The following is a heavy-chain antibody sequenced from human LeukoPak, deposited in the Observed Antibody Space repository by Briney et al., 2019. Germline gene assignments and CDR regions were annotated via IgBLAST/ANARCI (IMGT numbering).Heavy chain of an antibody. V-gene: IGHV4-31*03. CDR3: ASCDITMVRGVNWFDP. Sequence: PSETLSLTCTVSGGSISSGGYYWSWIRQHPGKGLEWIGYIYYSGSTYYNPSLKSRVTISVDTSKNQFSLKLSSVTAADTAVYYCASCDITMVRGVNWFDPWSQGTLVTVSS. CDR1: GGSISSGGYY. J-gene: IGHJ5*02. D-gene: IGHD3-10*01. CDR2: IYYSGST.